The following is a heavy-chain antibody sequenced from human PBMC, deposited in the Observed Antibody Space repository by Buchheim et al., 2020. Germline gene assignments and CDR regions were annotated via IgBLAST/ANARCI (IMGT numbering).Heavy chain of an antibody. J-gene: IGHJ4*02. V-gene: IGHV3-15*01. CDR1: GFTFSNAW. CDR2: IKRKTDGGTT. CDR3: TTAEMAN. D-gene: IGHD5-24*01. Sequence: EVQLVESGGGLVKPGGSLRLSCAASGFTFSNAWMSWVRQAPGKGLEWVGRIKRKTDGGTTDYAAPVKGRFTISRDDSKNTLYLQMNSLKTEDTAVYYCTTAEMANWGQGTL.